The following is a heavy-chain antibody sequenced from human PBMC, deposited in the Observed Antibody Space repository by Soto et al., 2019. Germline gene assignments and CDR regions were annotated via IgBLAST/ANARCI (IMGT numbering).Heavy chain of an antibody. Sequence: GSLRLSCAASGFAFSNFHMNWVRQAPGKGLQWVATIGGAGNDIHYADSVEGRFTVSRDNSKNTLHLQMDGLRDEDTAIYYCAKRFSDAWEAGMDVWGQGTTVTVSS. V-gene: IGHV3-23*01. CDR3: AKRFSDAWEAGMDV. J-gene: IGHJ6*02. CDR2: IGGAGNDI. D-gene: IGHD1-26*01. CDR1: GFAFSNFH.